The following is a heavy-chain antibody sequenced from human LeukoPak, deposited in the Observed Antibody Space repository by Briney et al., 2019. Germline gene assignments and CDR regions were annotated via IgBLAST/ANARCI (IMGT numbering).Heavy chain of an antibody. J-gene: IGHJ4*02. CDR3: ATESVGRHYDY. CDR2: IGPTGTDT. V-gene: IGHV3-21*01. Sequence: GGSLRLSCAASGFSFSSYGFNWVRQAPGKGLEWVSSIGPTGTDTYHADSVKGRFPISRDNAKNSLYLQMDSLRAEDTAVYYCATESVGRHYDYWGQGTLLTVSS. D-gene: IGHD1-14*01. CDR1: GFSFSSYG.